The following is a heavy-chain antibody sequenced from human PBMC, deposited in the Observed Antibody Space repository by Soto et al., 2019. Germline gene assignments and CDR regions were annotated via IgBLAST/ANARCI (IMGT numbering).Heavy chain of an antibody. CDR2: ISGSGGST. Sequence: PGGSLRLSCAASGFTFSSYAMSWVRQAPGKGLEWVSAISGSGGSTYYAESVKGRFTISRDNSKNTLYLQMNSLRAEDTAVYYCAKDTSSSGVAATVFDYWGQGTLVTVSS. J-gene: IGHJ4*02. CDR3: AKDTSSSGVAATVFDY. CDR1: GFTFSSYA. V-gene: IGHV3-23*01. D-gene: IGHD2-15*01.